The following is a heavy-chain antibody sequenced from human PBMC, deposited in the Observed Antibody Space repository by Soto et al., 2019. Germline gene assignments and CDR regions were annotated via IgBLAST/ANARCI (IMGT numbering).Heavy chain of an antibody. CDR3: ARDPTYYYDGSGNSPLFYFDS. D-gene: IGHD3-10*01. CDR1: GFTFSSYA. Sequence: EVQLLESGGGLIQPGGSLRLSCAASGFTFSSYAMSWVRQAPGKGLEWVSGISGSGVSTYYADSVKGRFTISRDNSKNTLYLRMNSLRAEDTAVYYCARDPTYYYDGSGNSPLFYFDSWGQGTLVTVSS. CDR2: ISGSGVST. J-gene: IGHJ4*02. V-gene: IGHV3-23*01.